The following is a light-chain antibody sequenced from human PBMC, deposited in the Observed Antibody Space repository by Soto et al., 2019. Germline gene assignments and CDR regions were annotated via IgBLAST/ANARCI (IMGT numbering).Light chain of an antibody. CDR1: SSDVGGYNY. Sequence: QSALTQPPSASGSPGQSVTISCTGTSSDVGGYNYVSWYQQHPGKAPKLMISEVSKWPSGVPDRFSGSKSGNTASLTVSGLQAEDEADYCCSSFAGNNNLVFGGGTKLTVL. V-gene: IGLV2-8*01. CDR3: SSFAGNNNLV. J-gene: IGLJ2*01. CDR2: EVS.